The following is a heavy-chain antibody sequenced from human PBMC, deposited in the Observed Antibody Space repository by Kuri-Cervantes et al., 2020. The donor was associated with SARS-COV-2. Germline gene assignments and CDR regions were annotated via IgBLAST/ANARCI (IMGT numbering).Heavy chain of an antibody. Sequence: GESLKISCAASGFTFSSYGMHWVRQAPGKGLEWVAFIRYDGSNKYYADSVKGRFTISRDNSKNTLYLQMNSLRADDTAVYYCARAVGSSSAGDYSMDVWGKGTTVTVSS. CDR1: GFTFSSYG. CDR2: IRYDGSNK. J-gene: IGHJ6*03. V-gene: IGHV3-30*02. D-gene: IGHD6-6*01. CDR3: ARAVGSSSAGDYSMDV.